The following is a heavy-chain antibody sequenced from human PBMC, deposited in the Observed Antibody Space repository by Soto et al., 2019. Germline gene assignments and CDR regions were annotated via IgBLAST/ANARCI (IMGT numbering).Heavy chain of an antibody. J-gene: IGHJ4*02. Sequence: GGSLRLSCAASGFTFSSYAMSWVRQAPGKGLEWVSAISGSGGSTYYADSVKGRFTISRDNSKNTLYLQMNSLRAKDTAVYYCGSLAAETIDYYFDYWGQGTLVTVSS. CDR2: ISGSGGST. CDR1: GFTFSSYA. V-gene: IGHV3-23*01. D-gene: IGHD3-16*02. CDR3: GSLAAETIDYYFDY.